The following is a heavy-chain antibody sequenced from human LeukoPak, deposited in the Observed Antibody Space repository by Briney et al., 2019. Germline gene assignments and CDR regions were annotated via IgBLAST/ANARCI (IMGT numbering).Heavy chain of an antibody. V-gene: IGHV5-51*01. CDR3: ARPGNWNYAFDY. J-gene: IGHJ4*02. D-gene: IGHD1-7*01. Sequence: GESLQSSCKGSGYSFTSYWNGWVRQMPGKGLEWMGIIYPGDSDTRYSPSFQGQVTISADKSISTAYLQWSSLKASDTAVYYCARPGNWNYAFDYWGQGTLVTVSS. CDR2: IYPGDSDT. CDR1: GYSFTSYW.